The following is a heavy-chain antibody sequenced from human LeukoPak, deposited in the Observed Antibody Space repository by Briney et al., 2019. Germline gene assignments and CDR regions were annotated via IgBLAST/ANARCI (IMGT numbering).Heavy chain of an antibody. CDR1: RFMFKNYG. CDR2: IRYDGSEK. J-gene: IGHJ3*02. V-gene: IGHV3-30*02. D-gene: IGHD6-13*01. Sequence: GGSLRLSCAAFRFMFKNYGMHWVRQAPGKGLEWVAFIRYDGSEKYYADSVKGRFTISRDNSKNTLYLQMNSLRAEDTAVYYCAKDSAAGDAFDIWGQGTMVTVSS. CDR3: AKDSAAGDAFDI.